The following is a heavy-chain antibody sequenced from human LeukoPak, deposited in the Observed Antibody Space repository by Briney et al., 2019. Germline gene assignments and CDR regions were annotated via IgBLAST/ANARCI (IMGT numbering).Heavy chain of an antibody. CDR3: ARDNSVGDIAWWFDP. J-gene: IGHJ5*02. CDR2: INPTGTGT. D-gene: IGHD3-10*01. CDR1: GYTFINNW. Sequence: GASVKVSCKASGYTFINNWMHWVRQAPGQGLEWIGLINPTGTGTLYAQKFQGRVTMTRDMSTSTDYMELSSLRSEDTAVHYCARDNSVGDIAWWFDPWGQGTLVTVSS. V-gene: IGHV1-46*01.